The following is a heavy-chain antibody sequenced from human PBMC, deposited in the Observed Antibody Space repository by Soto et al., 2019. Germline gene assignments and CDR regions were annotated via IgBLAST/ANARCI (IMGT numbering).Heavy chain of an antibody. Sequence: ASVKVSCKASGGTFSSYAISWVRQAPGQGLEWMGGIIPIFGTANYAQKFQGRVTITAGKSTSTAYMELSSLRSEDTAVYYCARGGSPGLGDDHYYYYGMDVWGQGTTVTVSS. J-gene: IGHJ6*02. CDR3: ARGGSPGLGDDHYYYYGMDV. CDR1: GGTFSSYA. D-gene: IGHD1-26*01. CDR2: IIPIFGTA. V-gene: IGHV1-69*06.